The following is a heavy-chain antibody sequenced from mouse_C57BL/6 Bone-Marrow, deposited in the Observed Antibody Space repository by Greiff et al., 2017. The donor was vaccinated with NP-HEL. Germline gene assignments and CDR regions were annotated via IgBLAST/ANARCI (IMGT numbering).Heavy chain of an antibody. D-gene: IGHD1-1*01. CDR2: INPKNGGT. CDR3: ARTSVVPDY. J-gene: IGHJ2*01. Sequence: VQLQQSGPELVKPGASVKISCKASGYTFTDYYMNWVKQSHGKSLEWIGDINPKNGGTSYNQKFKGKATLTVDKSSSTAYMERRSLTSEDSAVYYCARTSVVPDYWGQGTTLTVSS. V-gene: IGHV1-26*01. CDR1: GYTFTDYY.